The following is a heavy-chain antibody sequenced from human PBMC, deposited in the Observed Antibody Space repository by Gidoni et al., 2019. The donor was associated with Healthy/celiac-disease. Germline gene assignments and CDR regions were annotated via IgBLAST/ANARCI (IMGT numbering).Heavy chain of an antibody. J-gene: IGHJ6*02. CDR1: GGSFSGYY. CDR3: ARKTMVRGVIGGYYYYYGMDV. D-gene: IGHD3-10*01. V-gene: IGHV4-34*01. Sequence: QVQLQQWGAGLLKPSETLSLTCAVYGGSFSGYYWSWIRQPPGKGLEWIGEINHSGSTNYNPSLKSRVTISVDTSKNQFSLKLSSVTAADTAVYYCARKTMVRGVIGGYYYYYGMDVWGQGTTVTVSS. CDR2: INHSGST.